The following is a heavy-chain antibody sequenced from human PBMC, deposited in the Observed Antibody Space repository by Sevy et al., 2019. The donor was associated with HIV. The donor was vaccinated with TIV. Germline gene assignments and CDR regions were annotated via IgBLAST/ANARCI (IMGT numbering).Heavy chain of an antibody. CDR1: GFSLTSTGVG. CDR3: AHRGGVHFYDSTGYYTRAEYFQH. D-gene: IGHD3-22*01. J-gene: IGHJ1*01. Sequence: SGPTLVNPTETLTLTCTFSGFSLTSTGVGVGWIRQPPGKAPEWLALIYWNDDQRYSPSLKNRLTITKDTSKNQVVLNMTNMDPVDTATYYCAHRGGVHFYDSTGYYTRAEYFQHWGQGTLVTVSS. CDR2: IYWNDDQ. V-gene: IGHV2-5*01.